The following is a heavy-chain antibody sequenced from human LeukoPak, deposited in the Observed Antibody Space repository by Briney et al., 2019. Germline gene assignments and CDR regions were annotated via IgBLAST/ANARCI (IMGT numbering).Heavy chain of an antibody. D-gene: IGHD3-3*01. J-gene: IGHJ6*03. CDR2: IIPIFGTA. V-gene: IGHV1-69*13. CDR3: ASSSITIFGVVIQLYYMDV. CDR1: GGTFSSYA. Sequence: SVKVSCKASGGTFSSYAISWVRQAPGQGLEWTGGIIPIFGTANYAQKFQGRVTITADESTSTAYMELSSLRSEDTAVYYCASSSITIFGVVIQLYYMDVWGKGTTVTVSS.